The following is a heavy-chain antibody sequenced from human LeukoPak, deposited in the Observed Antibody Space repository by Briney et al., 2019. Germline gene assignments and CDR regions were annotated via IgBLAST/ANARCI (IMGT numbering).Heavy chain of an antibody. D-gene: IGHD3-16*01. Sequence: GGSLRLSCAASGFTFSSYEMNWVRKAQGKGLEWVSYISSSGGTTFYADSVQGRFTISRDNAKNSLYLQMNSLRGEDTAVYYCAGDRWGSNYFDYWGQGTLVTVSS. CDR2: ISSSGGTT. J-gene: IGHJ4*02. V-gene: IGHV3-48*03. CDR3: AGDRWGSNYFDY. CDR1: GFTFSSYE.